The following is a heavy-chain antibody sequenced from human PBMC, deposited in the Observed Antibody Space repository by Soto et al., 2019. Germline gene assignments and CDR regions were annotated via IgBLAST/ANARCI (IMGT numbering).Heavy chain of an antibody. CDR1: GFTFSGSA. J-gene: IGHJ4*02. CDR3: SRHGYYYDGRGDSEDN. CDR2: IRDKANSYAT. V-gene: IGHV3-73*02. D-gene: IGHD3-22*01. Sequence: EVQLVESGGGLVQPGGSLKLSCAASGFTFSGSAIHWVRQASGKGPEWVGLIRDKANSYATVYAASVRGRFTISRDESKITAYLEMNSMRAEDTAVYYCSRHGYYYDGRGDSEDNWGQGTLVTVSS.